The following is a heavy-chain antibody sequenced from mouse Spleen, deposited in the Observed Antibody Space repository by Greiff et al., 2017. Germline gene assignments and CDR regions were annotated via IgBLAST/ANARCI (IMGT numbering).Heavy chain of an antibody. CDR3: ARYGYYWYFDV. CDR1: GYTFTSYW. D-gene: IGHD2-2*01. V-gene: IGHV1-59*01. J-gene: IGHJ1*01. CDR2: IDPSDSYT. Sequence: QVQLQQSGAELVRPGTSVKLSCKASGYTFTSYWMHWVKQRPGQGLEWIGVIDPSDSYTNYNQKFKGKATLTVDTSSSTAYMQLSSLTSEDSAVYYCARYGYYWYFDVWGAGTTVTVSS.